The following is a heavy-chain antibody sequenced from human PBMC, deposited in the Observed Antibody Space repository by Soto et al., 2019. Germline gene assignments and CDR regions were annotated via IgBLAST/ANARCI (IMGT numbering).Heavy chain of an antibody. CDR3: ARVLSWASYYDFCICYYHYYYYGMDV. J-gene: IGHJ6*02. Sequence: ASVKVSCKASGYTFTSYDINWVRQATGQGLEWMGWMNPNSGNTGYAQKFQGRVTMTRNTSISTAYMELSSLRSEDTAVYYCARVLSWASYYDFCICYYHYYYYGMDVWGQGITVTVSS. D-gene: IGHD3-3*01. CDR2: MNPNSGNT. CDR1: GYTFTSYD. V-gene: IGHV1-8*01.